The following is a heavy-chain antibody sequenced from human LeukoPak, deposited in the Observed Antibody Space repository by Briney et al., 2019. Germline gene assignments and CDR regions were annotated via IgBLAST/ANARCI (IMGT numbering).Heavy chain of an antibody. D-gene: IGHD3-22*01. CDR2: IYNSGST. V-gene: IGHV4-59*08. J-gene: IGHJ4*02. CDR3: ARHARGYYDSSGYSLIYFNY. Sequence: SETLSLTCTVSGGSISTYYWSWIRQPPGKGLEWIGYIYNSGSTNYNPSLKSRVTISLDTSKNQFSLKLSSVTAADTAVYYCARHARGYYDSSGYSLIYFNYWGQGTLVTVSS. CDR1: GGSISTYY.